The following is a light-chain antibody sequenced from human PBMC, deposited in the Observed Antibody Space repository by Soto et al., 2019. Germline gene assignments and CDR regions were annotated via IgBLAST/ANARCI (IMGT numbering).Light chain of an antibody. CDR2: EIS. J-gene: IGKJ3*01. V-gene: IGKV1-17*01. CDR1: QGVGNS. Sequence: DIQMTQSPSSLSASAGDRVTITCRASQGVGNSVDWYQQKPGKAPKRLIYEISSLQTGVPSRFSGTGSGTEFTLTISGLQPEDFATYYCLQHTSYPFTFGPGTKVDIK. CDR3: LQHTSYPFT.